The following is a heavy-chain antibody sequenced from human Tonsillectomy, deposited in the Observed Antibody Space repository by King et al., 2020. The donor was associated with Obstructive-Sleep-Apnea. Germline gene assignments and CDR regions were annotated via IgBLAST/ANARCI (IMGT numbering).Heavy chain of an antibody. D-gene: IGHD6-19*01. V-gene: IGHV4-59*01. CDR3: ARASYSSGRGGVGAFNY. Sequence: QLQESGPGLVKPSETLSLTCTVSGGSITNYYWTWIRQPPGKGLEWIGKIYYSGSTIYNPSLKSRVTISVDTSKSHFSLRLSSVTAADTAVYYCARASYSSGRGGVGAFNYWGQGTLVTVSS. CDR1: GGSITNYY. J-gene: IGHJ4*02. CDR2: IYYSGST.